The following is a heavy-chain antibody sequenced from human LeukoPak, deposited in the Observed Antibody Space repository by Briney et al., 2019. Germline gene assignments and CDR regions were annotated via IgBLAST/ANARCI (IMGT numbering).Heavy chain of an antibody. V-gene: IGHV4-39*01. CDR3: ARHVDYGARLY. D-gene: IGHD4-17*01. CDR2: IYYSGNT. CDR1: GGSITSGNYF. J-gene: IGHJ4*02. Sequence: SETLSLTCTVSGGSITSGNYFWGWIRQPPGKGLEWIGTIYYSGNTYYNPSLERRVTISLDTSKNQLSLKLNSVTAAGPAVYYCARHVDYGARLYWGQGTLVTVSS.